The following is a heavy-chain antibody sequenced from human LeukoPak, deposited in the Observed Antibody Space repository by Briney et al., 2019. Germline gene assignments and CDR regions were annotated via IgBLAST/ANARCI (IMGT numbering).Heavy chain of an antibody. J-gene: IGHJ5*02. CDR2: INHSGST. CDR3: ASYYYDSSGYYYGWFDP. Sequence: SETLSLTCAVYGGSFSGYYWSWIRQPPGKGLEWIGEINHSGSTNYNPSLKSRVAISVDTSKNQFSLKLSSVTAADTAVYYCASYYYDSSGYYYGWFDPWGQGTLVTVSS. D-gene: IGHD3-22*01. V-gene: IGHV4-34*01. CDR1: GGSFSGYY.